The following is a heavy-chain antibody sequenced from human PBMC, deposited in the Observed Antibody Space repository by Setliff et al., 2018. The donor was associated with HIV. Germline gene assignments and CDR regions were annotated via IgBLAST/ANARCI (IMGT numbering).Heavy chain of an antibody. CDR3: ARAPVGPSFDY. Sequence: SETLSLTCAVYGGSFSGYYWSWIRQPPGKGLEWIGEINHSGSTNYNPSLKSRLSMSVDTSKKQFTLKVKSVTAADTAVYFCARAPVGPSFDYWGQGTLVTVSS. D-gene: IGHD3-10*01. CDR2: INHSGST. J-gene: IGHJ4*02. V-gene: IGHV4-34*01. CDR1: GGSFSGYY.